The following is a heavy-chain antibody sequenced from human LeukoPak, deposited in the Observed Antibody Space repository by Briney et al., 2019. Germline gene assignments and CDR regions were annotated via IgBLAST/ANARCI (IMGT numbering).Heavy chain of an antibody. Sequence: GGSLRLSCAASGFTFSSYGMHWVRQAPGKGLEWVAVISYDGTNKYYADSVKGRFTISRDNSKNTLYLQMNSLRAEDTAVYYCAKVDYYDSSGYDGMDVWGQGTTVTVSS. J-gene: IGHJ6*02. CDR1: GFTFSSYG. V-gene: IGHV3-30*18. CDR3: AKVDYYDSSGYDGMDV. D-gene: IGHD3-22*01. CDR2: ISYDGTNK.